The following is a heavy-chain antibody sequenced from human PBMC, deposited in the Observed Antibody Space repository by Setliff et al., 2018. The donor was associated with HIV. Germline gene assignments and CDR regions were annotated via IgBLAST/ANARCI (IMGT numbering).Heavy chain of an antibody. Sequence: SETLSLTCSVSGVSITTDGYYWSWIRHYPGKGLEWIGYIYYTGSTYFNPSLKSRVTLSIDTSKNQFSLKLSSVTAADTAVYYCARDRYAGEIDYWGQGTLVTVSS. CDR1: GVSITTDGYY. V-gene: IGHV4-31*03. J-gene: IGHJ4*02. D-gene: IGHD3-10*01. CDR3: ARDRYAGEIDY. CDR2: IYYTGST.